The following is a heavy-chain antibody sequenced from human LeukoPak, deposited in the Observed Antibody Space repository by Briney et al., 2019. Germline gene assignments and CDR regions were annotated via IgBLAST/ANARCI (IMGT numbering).Heavy chain of an antibody. V-gene: IGHV1-2*02. J-gene: IGHJ4*02. CDR2: INPNSGGT. Sequence: ASVKVSCKASGYTFTGYYMHWVRQAPGQGLEWMGWINPNSGGTNYAQKFQGRVTMTRDTSISTAYMGLSRLRSDDTAVYYCARQAPPYDSSGYFDYWGQGTLVTVSS. CDR1: GYTFTGYY. D-gene: IGHD3-22*01. CDR3: ARQAPPYDSSGYFDY.